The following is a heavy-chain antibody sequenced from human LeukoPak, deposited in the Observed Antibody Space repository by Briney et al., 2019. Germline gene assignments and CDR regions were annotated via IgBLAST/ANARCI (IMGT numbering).Heavy chain of an antibody. CDR1: GFTVSSNY. Sequence: PGGSLRLSCAASGFTVSSNYMSWVRQAPGKGLEWVSPISSSSSYIYYADSVKGRFTISRDNAKNTLYVQMNSLRAEDTAVYYCARVGARLGAFDIWGQGTMVTVSS. V-gene: IGHV3-21*01. CDR2: ISSSSSYI. CDR3: ARVGARLGAFDI. D-gene: IGHD6-25*01. J-gene: IGHJ3*02.